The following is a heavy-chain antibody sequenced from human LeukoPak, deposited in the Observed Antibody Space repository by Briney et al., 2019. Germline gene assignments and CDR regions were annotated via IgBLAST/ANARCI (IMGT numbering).Heavy chain of an antibody. CDR2: IYSGGST. D-gene: IGHD4-11*01. J-gene: IGHJ6*02. CDR1: GFIVSSYY. V-gene: IGHV3-66*01. Sequence: GGSLRLSCAASGFIVSSYYMTWVRQAPGKGLEWVSVIYSGGSTYYTDSVKGRVAISRDNSKNTVFLQMNSVRAEDTAVYYCARSYSNHLFGMDVWGQGTTVTVSS. CDR3: ARSYSNHLFGMDV.